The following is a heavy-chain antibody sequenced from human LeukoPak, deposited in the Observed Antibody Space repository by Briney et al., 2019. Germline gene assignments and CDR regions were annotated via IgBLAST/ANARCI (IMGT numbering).Heavy chain of an antibody. Sequence: PSETLSLTCAVYGGSFSGYYWSWIRQPPGKGLEWIGEINHSGSTNYNPSLKSRVTISVDTSKNQFSLKLSSVTAADTAVYYCARGRSAGGFDYWGQGTLVTVSS. CDR1: GGSFSGYY. D-gene: IGHD3-16*01. CDR3: ARGRSAGGFDY. V-gene: IGHV4-34*01. CDR2: INHSGST. J-gene: IGHJ4*02.